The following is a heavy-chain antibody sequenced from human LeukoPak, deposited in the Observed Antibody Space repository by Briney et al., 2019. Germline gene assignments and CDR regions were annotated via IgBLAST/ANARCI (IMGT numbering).Heavy chain of an antibody. CDR1: GGSFSSYA. D-gene: IGHD3-10*01. V-gene: IGHV1-69*06. CDR2: IIPIFGTA. Sequence: SVKVSCKASGGSFSSYAISWVRQAPGQGLEWMGGIIPIFGTANYAQKFQGRVTITADKSTSTAYMELSSLRSEDTAVYYCAAPYYYGSGSYFAPPVWGQGTLVTVSS. CDR3: AAPYYYGSGSYFAPPV. J-gene: IGHJ4*02.